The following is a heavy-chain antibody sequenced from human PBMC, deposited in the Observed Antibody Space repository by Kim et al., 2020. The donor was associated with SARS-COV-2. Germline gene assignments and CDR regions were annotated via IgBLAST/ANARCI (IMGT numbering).Heavy chain of an antibody. Sequence: GGSLRLSCAASGFTFSDYSMSWVRQAPGKGLEWVSYISDSSTTIFYADSVKGRFTVSRDNAKNSLYLQMNSLRDEDTAVYYCARLLVLTFDFWGQGTLVTVSS. J-gene: IGHJ4*02. CDR2: ISDSSTTI. V-gene: IGHV3-48*02. CDR1: GFTFSDYS. CDR3: ARLLVLTFDF.